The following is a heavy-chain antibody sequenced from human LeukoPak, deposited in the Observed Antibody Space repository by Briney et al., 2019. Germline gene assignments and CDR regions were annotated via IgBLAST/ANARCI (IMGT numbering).Heavy chain of an antibody. J-gene: IGHJ4*02. CDR2: INPNSGDT. V-gene: IGHV1-2*02. CDR1: GYTFTAYY. Sequence: ASVKVSCKASGYTFTAYYMHWVRQAPGQGLEWMGWINPNSGDTNYAQKFQGRVTMTRDTSISTAYMELSRLRSDDTAVYYCAREGIVAAGYYFDYWGQGTLVTVSS. CDR3: AREGIVAAGYYFDY. D-gene: IGHD5-12*01.